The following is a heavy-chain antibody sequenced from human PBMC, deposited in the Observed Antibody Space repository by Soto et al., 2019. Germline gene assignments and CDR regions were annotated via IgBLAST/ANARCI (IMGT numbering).Heavy chain of an antibody. CDR3: ARGGCSGTYNAAYFDF. D-gene: IGHD3-10*02. J-gene: IGHJ4*02. V-gene: IGHV1-69*06. Sequence: QVQLVQSGAEVKKPGSSVKVSCRASGGTFIRDIVTWVRQAPGQGLEWMGGITPIFSTTNYAQKFRGRVTITADKSTNTAYMELSSLTSEDTAVYYCARGGCSGTYNAAYFDFWGQGTLVTVSS. CDR1: GGTFIRDI. CDR2: ITPIFSTT.